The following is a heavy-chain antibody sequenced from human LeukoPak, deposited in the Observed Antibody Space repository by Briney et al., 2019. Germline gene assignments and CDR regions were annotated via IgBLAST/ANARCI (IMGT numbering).Heavy chain of an antibody. CDR2: IYTSGST. D-gene: IGHD6-13*01. CDR3: ARFSSIAAAFDY. V-gene: IGHV4-4*07. CDR1: GGSISSYY. J-gene: IGHJ4*02. Sequence: SETLSLTCTVSGGSISSYYWSWIRRPAGKGLEWIGRIYTSGSTNYNPSLKSRVTMSVDTSKNQFSLNLSSVTAADTAVYYCARFSSIAAAFDYWGLGTLVTVSS.